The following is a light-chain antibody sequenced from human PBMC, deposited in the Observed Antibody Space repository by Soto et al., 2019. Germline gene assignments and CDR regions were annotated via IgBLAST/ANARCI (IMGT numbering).Light chain of an antibody. CDR1: QSVSSN. J-gene: IGKJ3*01. V-gene: IGKV3-15*01. CDR3: QQYNTWPPPFT. CDR2: GAS. Sequence: EMVMTQSPATLSVSPGERATLSCSASQSVSSNLAWYQQKPGQAPRLLIYGASTRATGIPARFSGSGSGTEYTLTISSLQSEDFAVYYCQQYNTWPPPFTFGPGTKVDIK.